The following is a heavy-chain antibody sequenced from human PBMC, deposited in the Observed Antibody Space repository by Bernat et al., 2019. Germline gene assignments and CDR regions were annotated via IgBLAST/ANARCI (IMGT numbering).Heavy chain of an antibody. CDR2: INAGNGNT. CDR1: GYTFTSYY. CDR3: ARGGRFGESSFDY. D-gene: IGHD3-10*01. Sequence: QVQLVQSGAEVKKPGASVKVSCKASGYTFTSYYMHWVRQAPGQRLEWMGWINAGNGNTKYSQKFQGRVTITRDTSASTAYMELSSLRSEDTAVYYCARGGRFGESSFDYWGQGTLVTVSS. J-gene: IGHJ4*02. V-gene: IGHV1-3*01.